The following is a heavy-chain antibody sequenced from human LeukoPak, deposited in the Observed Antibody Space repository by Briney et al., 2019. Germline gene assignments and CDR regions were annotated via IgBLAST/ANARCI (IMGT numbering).Heavy chain of an antibody. J-gene: IGHJ4*02. CDR3: ARGLEIDIVVVPAARLYDY. D-gene: IGHD2-2*01. CDR2: INHSGST. V-gene: IGHV4-34*01. Sequence: SSETLSLTCAVYGGSFSGYYWSWIRQPPGKGLEWIGEINHSGSTNYNPSLKSRVTISVDTSKNQFSLKLSSVTAADTAVYYCARGLEIDIVVVPAARLYDYWGQGTLVTVSS. CDR1: GGSFSGYY.